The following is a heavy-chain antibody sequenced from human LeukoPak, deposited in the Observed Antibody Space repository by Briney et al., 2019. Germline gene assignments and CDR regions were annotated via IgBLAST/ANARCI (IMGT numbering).Heavy chain of an antibody. Sequence: GGSLRLSCGASGFTLRSYEMNWVRQAPGKGLEWVSYISSSGSIIYYAGSVKGRFTISRDNAKNSLYLQMNSLRADDTAVYYCARGGLAAAGLTFNWFDPWGLGTLVTVSS. D-gene: IGHD6-13*01. CDR2: ISSSGSII. CDR3: ARGGLAAAGLTFNWFDP. V-gene: IGHV3-48*03. J-gene: IGHJ5*02. CDR1: GFTLRSYE.